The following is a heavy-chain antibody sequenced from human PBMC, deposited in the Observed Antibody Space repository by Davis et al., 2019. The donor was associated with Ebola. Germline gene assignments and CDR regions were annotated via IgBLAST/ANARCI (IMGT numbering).Heavy chain of an antibody. CDR2: INTNTGNP. CDR3: GRTGTLDY. CDR1: GYTFSDYN. J-gene: IGHJ4*02. D-gene: IGHD3-10*01. V-gene: IGHV7-4-1*02. Sequence: AASVKVSCKASGYTFSDYNINWVRQAPGQGLEWMGWINTNTGNPTYAQGFTGRFVFSLDTSVSTAYLQISSLEAEDTAVYYCGRTGTLDYWGQGTLVTVSS.